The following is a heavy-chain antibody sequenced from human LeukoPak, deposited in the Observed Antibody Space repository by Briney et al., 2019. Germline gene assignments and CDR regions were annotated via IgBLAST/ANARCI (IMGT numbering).Heavy chain of an antibody. CDR1: GGSISSYY. Sequence: SETLSLTCTVSGGSISSYYWSWIRQPPGKGLEWIGYIYYSGSTNYNPSLKSRVTISVKASKNQFSLKLRSVTAADTAVYYCARDHIMDVWGKGTTVTISS. CDR2: IYYSGST. CDR3: ARDHIMDV. V-gene: IGHV4-59*12. J-gene: IGHJ6*03.